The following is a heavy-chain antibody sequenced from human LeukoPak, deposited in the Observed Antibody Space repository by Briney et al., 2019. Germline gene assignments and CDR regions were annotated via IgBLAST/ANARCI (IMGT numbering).Heavy chain of an antibody. CDR2: INPNSGGT. D-gene: IGHD6-13*01. CDR1: GYTFTGYY. CDR3: ARGPPVGAAAGRLLY. V-gene: IGHV1-2*02. J-gene: IGHJ4*02. Sequence: GASVKVSCKASGYTFTGYYMHWVRRAPGQGLEWMGWINPNSGGTNYAQKFQGRVTMTRDTSISTAYMELSRLRSDDTAVYYCARGPPVGAAAGRLLYWGQGTLVTVSS.